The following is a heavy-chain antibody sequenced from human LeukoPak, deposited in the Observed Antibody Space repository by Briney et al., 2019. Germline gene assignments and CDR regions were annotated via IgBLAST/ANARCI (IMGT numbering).Heavy chain of an antibody. CDR3: ATSTYSVAAHIDY. V-gene: IGHV5-51*03. CDR2: IFLDDSQI. D-gene: IGHD2-21*01. Sequence: GESLKISCKESDHTLNIYWIAWVRQMPGRGLEWMGIIFLDDSQIEYNPSFQGQITISADKSVKTAYLQWDSLQTSDTALYYCATSTYSVAAHIDYWGQGTPVTVPT. CDR1: DHTLNIYW. J-gene: IGHJ4*02.